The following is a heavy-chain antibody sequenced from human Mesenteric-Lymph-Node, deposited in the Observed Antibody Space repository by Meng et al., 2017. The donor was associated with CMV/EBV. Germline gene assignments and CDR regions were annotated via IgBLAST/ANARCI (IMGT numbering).Heavy chain of an antibody. J-gene: IGHJ4*02. CDR2: INRAGSP. CDR1: GRSLSAYD. D-gene: IGHD3-10*01. Sequence: TWAVYGRSLSAYDGSWIRQPPGKGLEWIGEINRAGSPNSNPSLKRRVTISVDTSKNQFSLKLSSVTATDTAVYYCATALYGSDNPDYWGQGTLVTVSS. V-gene: IGHV4-34*01. CDR3: ATALYGSDNPDY.